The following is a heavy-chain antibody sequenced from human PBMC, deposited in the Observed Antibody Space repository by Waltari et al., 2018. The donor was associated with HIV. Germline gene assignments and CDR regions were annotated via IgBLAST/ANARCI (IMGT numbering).Heavy chain of an antibody. Sequence: VQQLESGGGLVQHGGSLRLSCAASGFTFSRYGMSWARQPPRNGLEWVSAIVGSGSSAYYADSVKGRFTISRDNSKNTLHLQMNGLRVEDTAVYYCAKLRPRYSSSWESGYWGQGTLVTVSS. CDR2: IVGSGSSA. J-gene: IGHJ4*02. D-gene: IGHD6-13*01. CDR3: AKLRPRYSSSWESGY. CDR1: GFTFSRYG. V-gene: IGHV3-23*01.